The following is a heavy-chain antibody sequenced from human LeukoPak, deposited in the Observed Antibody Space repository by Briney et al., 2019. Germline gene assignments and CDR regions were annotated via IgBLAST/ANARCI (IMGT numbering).Heavy chain of an antibody. CDR3: ARGGDYGDLRYFDY. CDR2: IYYRGST. J-gene: IGHJ4*02. D-gene: IGHD4-17*01. V-gene: IGHV4-61*08. Sequence: SETLSLTCTVSGGSISRSGGYYWSLIRQPPGKGLEWIGYIYYRGSTNYNPSLKSRVTFSVDTSKNQFSLKLNSVTAADTAVYYCARGGDYGDLRYFDYWGQGTLVTVSS. CDR1: GGSISRSGGYY.